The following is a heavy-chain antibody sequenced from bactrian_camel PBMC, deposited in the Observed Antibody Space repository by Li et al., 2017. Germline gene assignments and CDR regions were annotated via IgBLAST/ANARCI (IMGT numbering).Heavy chain of an antibody. CDR2: IIDADGST. D-gene: IGHD2*01. V-gene: IGHV3S1*01. CDR3: AAALERYGGGYYSEYLAY. Sequence: GSLTLSCAASGYTYSSNCMAWFCQAPGKEREGVAIIDADGSTFYADSVAGRFTISQANSKNTLSLQMNDLRPEDTAMYYCAAALERYGGGYYSEYLAYWGQGTQVTVS. CDR1: GYTYSSNC. J-gene: IGHJ4*01.